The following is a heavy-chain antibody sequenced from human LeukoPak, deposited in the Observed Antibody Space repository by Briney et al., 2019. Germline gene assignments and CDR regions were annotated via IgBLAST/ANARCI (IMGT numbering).Heavy chain of an antibody. D-gene: IGHD6-25*01. V-gene: IGHV3-21*01. J-gene: IGHJ4*02. CDR2: ISDGGYT. CDR1: GFTFNIYN. Sequence: GGSLRLSCAASGFTFNIYNMQWVRQAPGKGLEWVSSISDGGYTFYADSLKGRFIASRDNAQNSLFLQMNSLTVEDTAVYYCATDRAATYWGPGTLVTVSS. CDR3: ATDRAATY.